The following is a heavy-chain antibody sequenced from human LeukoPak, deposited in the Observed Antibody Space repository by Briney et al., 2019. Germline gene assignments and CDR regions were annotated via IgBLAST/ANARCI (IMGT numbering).Heavy chain of an antibody. J-gene: IGHJ6*03. CDR1: GGTFSSYA. CDR2: IIPIFGTA. D-gene: IGHD6-6*01. CDR3: ATSIEAFYYYYYMDV. V-gene: IGHV1-69*05. Sequence: ASVKVSFKASGGTFSSYAISWVRQAPGQGLEWMGGIIPIFGTANYAQKFQGRVTITTDESTSTAYMELSSLRSEDTAVYYCATSIEAFYYYYYMDVWGKGTTVTVSS.